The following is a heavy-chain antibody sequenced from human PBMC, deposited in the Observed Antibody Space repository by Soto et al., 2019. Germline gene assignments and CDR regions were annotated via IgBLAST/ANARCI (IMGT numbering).Heavy chain of an antibody. D-gene: IGHD4-17*01. CDR2: IKQDGSEK. CDR1: GFTFSNYW. CDR3: ARRMTAVTIIDY. V-gene: IGHV3-7*03. Sequence: GGSLRLSCVASGFTFSNYWMTWVRQAPGKGLEWVANIKQDGSEKLYVGSVKGRFTVSRDNADNSLYLDMNSLRAEDTAVYYCARRMTAVTIIDYWGQGPLVTVSS. J-gene: IGHJ4*02.